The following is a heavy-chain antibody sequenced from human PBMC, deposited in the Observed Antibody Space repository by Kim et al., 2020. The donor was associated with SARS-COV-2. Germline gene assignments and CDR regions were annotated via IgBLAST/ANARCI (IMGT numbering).Heavy chain of an antibody. Sequence: GGSLRLSCAASGFTFSDYWMNWVRLAPGKGLVWVSRINRDGSSTNYADSVKGRFTISRDNAKNTLYLQVDSLRVEDTALYYCARGTVKDGLDVWVQGTTV. V-gene: IGHV3-74*01. D-gene: IGHD4-17*01. CDR3: ARGTVKDGLDV. J-gene: IGHJ6*02. CDR2: INRDGSST. CDR1: GFTFSDYW.